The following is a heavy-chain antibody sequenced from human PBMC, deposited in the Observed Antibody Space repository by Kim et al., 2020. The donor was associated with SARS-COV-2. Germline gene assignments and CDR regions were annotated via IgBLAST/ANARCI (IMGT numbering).Heavy chain of an antibody. Sequence: GGSLRLSCAASGFTFSSYAMHWVRQAPGKGLEWVAVISYDGCNKYYADSVKGRFTISRDNSKNTLYLQMNSLRAEDTAVSYCAREGLLYSSFIPAEYFQHWGQGTLVTVSS. CDR1: GFTFSSYA. CDR2: ISYDGCNK. J-gene: IGHJ1*01. V-gene: IGHV3-30-3*01. CDR3: AREGLLYSSFIPAEYFQH. D-gene: IGHD6-6*01.